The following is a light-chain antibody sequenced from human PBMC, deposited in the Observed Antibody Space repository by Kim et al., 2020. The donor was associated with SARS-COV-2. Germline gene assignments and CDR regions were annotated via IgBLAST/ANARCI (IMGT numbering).Light chain of an antibody. Sequence: QSVLTQPPSVSAAPGQKVTFSCSGSSSNIGNNYVSWYQQLPTTAPKLLIYDNNKRPSGIPDRFSGSKSGTSATLGITGLQTGDEADYYCGTWDSSLSAVVFGGGTQLTVL. CDR1: SSNIGNNY. J-gene: IGLJ2*01. CDR3: GTWDSSLSAVV. V-gene: IGLV1-51*01. CDR2: DNN.